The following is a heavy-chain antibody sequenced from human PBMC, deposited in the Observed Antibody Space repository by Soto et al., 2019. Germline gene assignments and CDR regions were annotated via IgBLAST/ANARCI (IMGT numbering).Heavy chain of an antibody. CDR3: AKDAIAAAGASVFGWYFDL. D-gene: IGHD6-13*01. V-gene: IGHV3-30*18. Sequence: GGSLSLSCAASGFTFNSHSMNWVRQAPGKGLEWVAVISYDGSNKYYADSVKGRFAISRDNSKNTLYLQMNSLRAEDTAVYYCAKDAIAAAGASVFGWYFDLWGRGTLVTVSS. CDR2: ISYDGSNK. J-gene: IGHJ2*01. CDR1: GFTFNSHS.